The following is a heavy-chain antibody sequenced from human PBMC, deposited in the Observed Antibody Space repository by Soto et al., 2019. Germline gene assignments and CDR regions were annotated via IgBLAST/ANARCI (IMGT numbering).Heavy chain of an antibody. CDR2: ISAYNGNT. D-gene: IGHD3-10*01. V-gene: IGHV1-18*01. J-gene: IGHJ4*02. Sequence: ASVKVSCKASGYTFTSYGISWVRQAPGQGLEWMGWISAYNGNTNYAQKLQGRVTMTTDTSTSTAYMELRSLRSDDTAVYYCARGVVGDYGSGVFDYWGQGTLVTVSS. CDR1: GYTFTSYG. CDR3: ARGVVGDYGSGVFDY.